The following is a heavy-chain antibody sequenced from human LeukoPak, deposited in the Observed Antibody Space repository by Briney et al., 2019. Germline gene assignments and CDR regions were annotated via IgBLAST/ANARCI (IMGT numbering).Heavy chain of an antibody. J-gene: IGHJ4*02. V-gene: IGHV3-66*01. CDR1: GFTVSSNY. CDR2: IYSGGST. D-gene: IGHD3-22*01. Sequence: GGSLRLSCAASGFTVSSNYMSWVRQAPGMGLEWVSVIYSGGSTYYADSVKGRFTISRDNSKNTLYLQMNSLRAEDTAVYYCARELHSSGYPYFDYWGQGTLVTVSS. CDR3: ARELHSSGYPYFDY.